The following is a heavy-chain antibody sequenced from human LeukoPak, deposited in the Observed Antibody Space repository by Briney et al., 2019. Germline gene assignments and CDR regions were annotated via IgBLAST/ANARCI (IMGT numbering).Heavy chain of an antibody. D-gene: IGHD1-26*01. CDR1: GLAFSRTW. Sequence: GGSLRLSCAASGLAFSRTWMHWIRQVPGKGLEWVSSVTVNAASTTYADSVKGRFTISRDNSRSTLSLQMNSLRVEDTAVYYCAKRGPPPDGWDYYIDSWGQGTLVTVSS. CDR2: VTVNAAST. J-gene: IGHJ4*02. CDR3: AKRGPPPDGWDYYIDS. V-gene: IGHV3-23*01.